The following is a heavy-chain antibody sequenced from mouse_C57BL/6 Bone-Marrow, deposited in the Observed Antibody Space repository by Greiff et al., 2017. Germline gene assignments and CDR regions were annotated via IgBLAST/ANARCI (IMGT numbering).Heavy chain of an antibody. V-gene: IGHV1-54*01. Sequence: VQLQQSGAELVRPGTSVKVSCKASGYAFTNYLIEWVKQRPGQGLEWIGVINPGSGGTNYNEKFKGKATLTADKSSSTAYMQLSSLTSEDSAVYVCARLNYGSNYASFAYWGQGTLVTVSA. CDR2: INPGSGGT. CDR3: ARLNYGSNYASFAY. CDR1: GYAFTNYL. J-gene: IGHJ3*01. D-gene: IGHD1-1*01.